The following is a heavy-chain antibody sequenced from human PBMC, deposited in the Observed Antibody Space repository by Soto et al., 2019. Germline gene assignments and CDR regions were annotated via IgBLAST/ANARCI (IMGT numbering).Heavy chain of an antibody. V-gene: IGHV5-51*01. J-gene: IGHJ4*02. CDR2: IYPGDSDT. D-gene: IGHD3-10*01. CDR3: ERHINHYGSGAIGGY. CDR1: GYSFTSYW. Sequence: PVESLKISCKGSGYSFTSYWIGWVRQMPGKGLEWMGIIYPGDSDTRYSPSFQGQVTISADKSISTAYLQWSSLKASDTAMYYCERHINHYGSGAIGGYWGQGTLVTVSS.